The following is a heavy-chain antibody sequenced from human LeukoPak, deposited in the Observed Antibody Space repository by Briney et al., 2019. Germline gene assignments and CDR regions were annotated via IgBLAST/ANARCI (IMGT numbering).Heavy chain of an antibody. V-gene: IGHV4-4*07. CDR2: IYTRGTT. Sequence: SETLSLTCTVSGGTISNYYWSWIRQPAGKGLEWIGRIYTRGTTNYSPSLRSRVTMSVDKSKKQFSLKMSSMTAADTAVYYCARDGGNKLIDYWGQGTLVTVSS. CDR1: GGTISNYY. J-gene: IGHJ4*02. CDR3: ARDGGNKLIDY. D-gene: IGHD4-23*01.